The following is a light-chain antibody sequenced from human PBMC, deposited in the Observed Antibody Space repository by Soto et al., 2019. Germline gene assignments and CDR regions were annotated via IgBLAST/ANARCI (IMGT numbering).Light chain of an antibody. CDR1: QDISNY. CDR3: QQYDNLPPFT. CDR2: DAS. J-gene: IGKJ3*01. V-gene: IGKV1-33*01. Sequence: DIQMTQSPSSLSASVGDRVTITCQASQDISNYLNWYQQKPGKAPKLLIYDASNLETGVPSRFSESGSGTDFTFTISSLQPEDIATYSCQQYDNLPPFTFGPGTKVDIK.